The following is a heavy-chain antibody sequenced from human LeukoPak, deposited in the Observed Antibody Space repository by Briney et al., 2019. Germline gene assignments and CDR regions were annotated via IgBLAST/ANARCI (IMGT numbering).Heavy chain of an antibody. Sequence: PSETLSLTCTVSGGSISSSSYYWGWIRQPPGKGLEWIGSIYYSGSTYYNPSLKSRVTISVDTSKNQFSLKLSSVTAADTAVYYCARDRYCSSTSCYGGIDYWGQGTLVTVSS. CDR3: ARDRYCSSTSCYGGIDY. CDR2: IYYSGST. CDR1: GGSISSSSYY. V-gene: IGHV4-39*07. D-gene: IGHD2-2*01. J-gene: IGHJ4*02.